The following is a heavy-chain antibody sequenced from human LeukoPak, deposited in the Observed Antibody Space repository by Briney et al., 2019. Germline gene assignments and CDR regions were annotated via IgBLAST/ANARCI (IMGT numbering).Heavy chain of an antibody. D-gene: IGHD4-17*01. CDR2: INHSGST. CDR1: GGSFSGYY. J-gene: IGHJ6*03. CDR3: ARDHGDYYMDV. Sequence: SETLSLTCAVYGGSFSGYYWSWIRQPPGKGLEWIGEINHSGSTNYIPSLKSRVTISVDTSKNQISLKLSSVTAADTAVYYCARDHGDYYMDVWGKGTTVTVSS. V-gene: IGHV4-34*01.